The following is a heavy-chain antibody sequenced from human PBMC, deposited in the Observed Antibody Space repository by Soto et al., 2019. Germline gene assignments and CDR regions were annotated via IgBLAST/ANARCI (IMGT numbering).Heavy chain of an antibody. CDR2: IGTSAST. V-gene: IGHV3-23*04. Sequence: DVRLVESGGGLVQPGGSLRLSCAASGFTFSSYCMSWVRQAPGKGLEWVSTIGTSASTYYGDSVRGRFTISRDKSRDTLYLQIDSLRAEDTVADFCAGVSRYCTGSNCEWGEGTLVTVSS. J-gene: IGHJ4*02. D-gene: IGHD2-8*02. CDR1: GFTFSSYC. CDR3: AGVSRYCTGSNCE.